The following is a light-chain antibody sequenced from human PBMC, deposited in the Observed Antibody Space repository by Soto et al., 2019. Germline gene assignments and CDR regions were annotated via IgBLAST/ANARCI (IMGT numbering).Light chain of an antibody. J-gene: IGKJ4*01. Sequence: EIVLTQSPATVSLSPGERATLSCRASQSVKSYVAWYRQKPGQAPRLLIYDASNRATGIPDRFSGSGSGTDFTLTITSLEPEDFAVYYCQQRSYWPLTFGGGTKVELK. V-gene: IGKV3-11*01. CDR3: QQRSYWPLT. CDR2: DAS. CDR1: QSVKSY.